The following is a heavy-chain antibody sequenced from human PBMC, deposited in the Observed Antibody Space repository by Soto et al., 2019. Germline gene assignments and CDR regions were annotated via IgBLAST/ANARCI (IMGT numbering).Heavy chain of an antibody. D-gene: IGHD3-3*01. V-gene: IGHV1-18*01. CDR3: VRDGPHITIYGYGDY. Sequence: GASVKVSCKASGYTFNSYGISWVRQAHGQGLEWMGWINTGDVNAKYSQNFQGRFTISRDNSKSTLYLQMNSLTIEDTAVYYCVRDGPHITIYGYGDYWGQGTLVTVSS. CDR2: INTGDVNA. J-gene: IGHJ4*02. CDR1: GYTFNSYG.